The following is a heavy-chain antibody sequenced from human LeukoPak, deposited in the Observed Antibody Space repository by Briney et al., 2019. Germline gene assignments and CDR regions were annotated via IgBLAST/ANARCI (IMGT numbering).Heavy chain of an antibody. J-gene: IGHJ6*02. CDR1: GGSFSGYY. Sequence: PSETLSLTCAVYGGSFSGYYWSWVRQAPGKGLEWVGDIYYSGSTTSNPSLKSRVPISVATSKNHFSLKLSSVTAADTAVYYCARRSIAVAGRYGMDVWGQGTTVTVSS. CDR2: IYYSGST. CDR3: ARRSIAVAGRYGMDV. V-gene: IGHV4-59*08. D-gene: IGHD6-19*01.